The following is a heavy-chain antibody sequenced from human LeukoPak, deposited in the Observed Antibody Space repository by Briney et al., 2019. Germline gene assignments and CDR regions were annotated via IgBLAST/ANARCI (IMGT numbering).Heavy chain of an antibody. J-gene: IGHJ1*01. V-gene: IGHV1-2*02. Sequence: GASVKISFRASGFTFTGYSFHWVRQAPGHGLEWMGWINPNSGGTNYAQKFQGRITMTRDTSRNTAYMELSRLRHDDTAVYFCARGGRMILTGHSPAEFWGQGTLVTVPS. CDR1: GFTFTGYS. D-gene: IGHD3-9*01. CDR2: INPNSGGT. CDR3: ARGGRMILTGHSPAEF.